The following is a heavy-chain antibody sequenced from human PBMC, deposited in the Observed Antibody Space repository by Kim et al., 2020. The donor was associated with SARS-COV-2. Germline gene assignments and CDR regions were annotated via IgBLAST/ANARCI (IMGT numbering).Heavy chain of an antibody. CDR1: GLPFSNSH. CDR3: AKEMRTGGRAGCLYH. Sequence: GGSLRLSCAVSGLPFSNSHMHWVRQPPGKGLEWVALISADETKKVYAASVKGRFTISRDNSKNMLYLQMNSLRSEDTAVYYCAKEMRTGGRAGCLYHWGQGTLVPVSS. V-gene: IGHV3-30*18. D-gene: IGHD2-8*02. J-gene: IGHJ5*02. CDR2: ISADETKK.